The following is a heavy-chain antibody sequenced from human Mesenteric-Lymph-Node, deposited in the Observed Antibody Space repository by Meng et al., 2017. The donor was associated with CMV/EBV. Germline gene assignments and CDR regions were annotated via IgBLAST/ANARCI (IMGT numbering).Heavy chain of an antibody. CDR1: GFTFRGNW. J-gene: IGHJ4*02. V-gene: IGHV3-7*03. CDR3: TRDGSTGWSLFDD. D-gene: IGHD3-3*01. CDR2: INGDESKI. Sequence: GESLKISCAASGFTFRGNWMSWVRQASGKGPEWVATINGDESKIYYVDSVKGRFTISRDNVMNSLYLQMNSLRVDDTAIYYCTRDGSTGWSLFDDWGLGTLVTVSS.